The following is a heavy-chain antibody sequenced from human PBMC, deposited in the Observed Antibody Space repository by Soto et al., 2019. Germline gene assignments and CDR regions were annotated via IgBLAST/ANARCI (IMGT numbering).Heavy chain of an antibody. CDR3: ARAESYTTSWYAMDV. Sequence: QVPLVQSGAEVKQPGASVKVSCQASGYSFRNYGFIWVRQAPGQGLEWMGWISGLNGDTNYARSLQGRATMMTDTSTATVYMELRNLRSDDTAVYYCARAESYTTSWYAMDVWGQGTAVTV. V-gene: IGHV1-18*01. J-gene: IGHJ6*02. CDR2: ISGLNGDT. D-gene: IGHD2-2*02. CDR1: GYSFRNYG.